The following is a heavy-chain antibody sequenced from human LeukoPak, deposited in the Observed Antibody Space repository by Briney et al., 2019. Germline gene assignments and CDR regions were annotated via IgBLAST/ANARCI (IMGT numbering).Heavy chain of an antibody. D-gene: IGHD1-26*01. CDR2: IYYSGST. V-gene: IGHV4-59*01. J-gene: IGHJ3*02. CDR1: GGSISSYY. Sequence: SETLSLTCTVSGGSISSYYWSWIRQPPGKGLEWIGYIYYSGSTNYNPSLKSRVTISVDTSKNQFSLKLSSVTAADTAVYYCARGEWELLSSPDAFDIWGQGTMVTVSS. CDR3: ARGEWELLSSPDAFDI.